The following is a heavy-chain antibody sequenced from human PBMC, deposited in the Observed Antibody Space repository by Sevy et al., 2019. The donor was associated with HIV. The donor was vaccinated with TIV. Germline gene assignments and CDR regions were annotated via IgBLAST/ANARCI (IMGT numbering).Heavy chain of an antibody. J-gene: IGHJ5*02. CDR3: ARGGGLSPHHWLDP. D-gene: IGHD3-16*01. Sequence: ASVKVSCKASGGTFSSYGITWVRQAPGQGLEWMGEFIPIFGSANYGQIFQGRVTMTADQSTSTAYMELSSLRSDDTAVYYCARGGGLSPHHWLDPWGQGTLVTVSS. CDR1: GGTFSSYG. CDR2: FIPIFGSA. V-gene: IGHV1-69*13.